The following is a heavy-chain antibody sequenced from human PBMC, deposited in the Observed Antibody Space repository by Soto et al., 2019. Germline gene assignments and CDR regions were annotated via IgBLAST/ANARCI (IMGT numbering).Heavy chain of an antibody. D-gene: IGHD2-15*01. CDR3: ARAVVVTFTRFYDMDG. CDR1: GGTFSSYS. J-gene: IGHJ6*02. CDR2: LIPMFGTT. Sequence: QVQLVQSGAEVKTPGSSVKVSCKASGGTFSSYSINWVRQAPGQGLEWMGRLIPMFGTTDYAQRFQGRVTFTADESTSTASMEVTNLTSEDTAVYYCARAVVVTFTRFYDMDGWGQGTTVTVSS. V-gene: IGHV1-69*18.